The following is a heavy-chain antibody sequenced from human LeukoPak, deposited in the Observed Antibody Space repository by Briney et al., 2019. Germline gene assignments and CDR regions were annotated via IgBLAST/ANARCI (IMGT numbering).Heavy chain of an antibody. CDR1: GFTFSSYA. CDR2: ISSNGGST. J-gene: IGHJ4*02. D-gene: IGHD5-12*01. CDR3: ARVFSGYDYNFDY. Sequence: PGGSLRLSCSASGFTFSSYAMHWVRQAPGKGLEYVSAISSNGGSTYYADSVKGRFTISRDNSKNTLYLQMSSLRAEDTAVYYCARVFSGYDYNFDYWGQGTLVTVSS. V-gene: IGHV3-64D*06.